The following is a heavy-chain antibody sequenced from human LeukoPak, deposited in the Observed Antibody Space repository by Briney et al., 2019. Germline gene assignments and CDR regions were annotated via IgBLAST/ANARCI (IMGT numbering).Heavy chain of an antibody. D-gene: IGHD1-1*01. V-gene: IGHV3-7*01. CDR1: GFTFSSYW. Sequence: GGSLRLSCAASGFTFSSYWMSWVRQAPGKGLEWVANIKQDGSEKYYVDSVKGRFTISRDNAKNSLYLQMNSLRAEDTAVYYCARAGTRYYFDYWGQGTLVTVSP. CDR2: IKQDGSEK. J-gene: IGHJ4*02. CDR3: ARAGTRYYFDY.